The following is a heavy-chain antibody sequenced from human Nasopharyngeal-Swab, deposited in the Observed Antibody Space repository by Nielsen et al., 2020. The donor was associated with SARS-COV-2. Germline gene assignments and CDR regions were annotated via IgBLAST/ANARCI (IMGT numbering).Heavy chain of an antibody. Sequence: SETLSLTCTVSDGSISSSTYYWAWIRQPPGKGLEWIGGIYYSGSTHYNPSLKSRVTISADTSKNQFSLKLRSVTAADTAVYYCARQGPYDSYGPSKVWGQGTTVTVSS. J-gene: IGHJ6*02. D-gene: IGHD5-18*01. V-gene: IGHV4-39*01. CDR3: ARQGPYDSYGPSKV. CDR1: DGSISSSTYY. CDR2: IYYSGST.